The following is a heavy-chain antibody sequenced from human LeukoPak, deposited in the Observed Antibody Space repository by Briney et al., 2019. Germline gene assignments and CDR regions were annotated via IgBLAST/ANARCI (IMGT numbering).Heavy chain of an antibody. CDR1: GFTFSNYW. CDR2: INSDGSST. V-gene: IGHV3-74*01. D-gene: IGHD6-13*01. CDR3: AREGAAADFDY. J-gene: IGHJ4*02. Sequence: PGGSLRLSCAAPGFTFSNYWMHWVRQAPGKGLVWVSRINSDGSSTSYADSVKGRFTISRDNAKNTLYLQMNSLRAEDTAVYYCAREGAAADFDYWGQGTLVTVSS.